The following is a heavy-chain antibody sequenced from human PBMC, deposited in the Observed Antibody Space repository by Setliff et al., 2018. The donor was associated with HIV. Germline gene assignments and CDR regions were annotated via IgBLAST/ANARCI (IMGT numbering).Heavy chain of an antibody. V-gene: IGHV3-53*01. Sequence: GGSLRLSCAAFGFSVSDSYMRWIRQAPGKGLEWVSVIFSDGSTYYAESVEGRFTSSRDSSKNTLFLQMNSLGPDDTAVYYCARGHYGAWGQGTLVTVSS. D-gene: IGHD4-17*01. CDR2: IFSDGST. J-gene: IGHJ4*02. CDR3: ARGHYGA. CDR1: GFSVSDSY.